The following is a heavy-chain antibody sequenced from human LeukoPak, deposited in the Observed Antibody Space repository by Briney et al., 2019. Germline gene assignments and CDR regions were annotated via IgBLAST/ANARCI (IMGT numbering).Heavy chain of an antibody. D-gene: IGHD2-2*01. CDR1: GYTFTGYY. V-gene: IGHV1-2*02. CDR3: ARRRVPAAIEDAYYYYYMDV. Sequence: GASVTVSCKASGYTFTGYYMHWVRQAPGQGLEWMGWINPNSGGTNYAQQFQGRVTMTRDTSISTAYMELSRLRSDDTAVYYCARRRVPAAIEDAYYYYYMDVWGKGTTVTVSS. J-gene: IGHJ6*03. CDR2: INPNSGGT.